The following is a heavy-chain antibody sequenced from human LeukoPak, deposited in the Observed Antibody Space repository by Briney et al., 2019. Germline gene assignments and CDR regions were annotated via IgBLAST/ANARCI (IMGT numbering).Heavy chain of an antibody. Sequence: KPSETLSLTCTVSGCSVSSGSYYWSWIRQPPGKGLEWIGYIYYSGSTNYNPSLKSRVTISVDTSKNQFSLKLSSVTAADTAVYYCAGVVGIVAATYGMDVWGQGTTVTVSS. CDR3: AGVVGIVAATYGMDV. J-gene: IGHJ6*02. V-gene: IGHV4-61*01. CDR1: GCSVSSGSYY. D-gene: IGHD1-26*01. CDR2: IYYSGST.